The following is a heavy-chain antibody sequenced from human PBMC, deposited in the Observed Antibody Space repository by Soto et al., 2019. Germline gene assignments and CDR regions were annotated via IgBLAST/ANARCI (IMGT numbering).Heavy chain of an antibody. J-gene: IGHJ6*02. D-gene: IGHD1-26*01. Sequence: EVQLVESGGGLVQPGGSLRLSCAASGFTFSSYDMHWVRQGIGKGLEWVSAIGTADDTHYAGSVKGRFTISRENGKNSLHLQMNSLQAGDTAVYYCARDFRYSGYDYGMAVWGQGTTVTVSS. CDR3: ARDFRYSGYDYGMAV. CDR2: IGTADDT. CDR1: GFTFSSYD. V-gene: IGHV3-13*01.